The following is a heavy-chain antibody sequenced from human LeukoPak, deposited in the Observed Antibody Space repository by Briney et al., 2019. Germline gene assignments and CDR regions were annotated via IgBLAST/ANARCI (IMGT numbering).Heavy chain of an antibody. CDR1: GDSINTNHW. D-gene: IGHD3-10*01. Sequence: SETLSLTCTVSGDSINTNHWWGWVRQPPGKGLEWIGEVYHSGSTNYSPSLKSRVTISIDKSKNLYSLNLNFVTAADTAVYFCAREVINSEFDYCGQGILVTVSS. J-gene: IGHJ4*02. CDR2: VYHSGST. V-gene: IGHV4-4*02. CDR3: AREVINSEFDY.